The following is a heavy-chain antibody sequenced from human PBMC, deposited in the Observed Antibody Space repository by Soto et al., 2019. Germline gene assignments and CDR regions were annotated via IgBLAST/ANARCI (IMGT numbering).Heavy chain of an antibody. J-gene: IGHJ6*02. Sequence: GASVKVSCKASGGTFSSYTISWVRQAPGQGLEWMGRIIPILGIANYAQKFQGRVTITADKSTSTAYMELSSLRSEDTAVYYCARGGLTAGYSSSWPDPYYYYGMDVWGQGTTVTVSS. D-gene: IGHD6-13*01. CDR1: GGTFSSYT. CDR3: ARGGLTAGYSSSWPDPYYYYGMDV. V-gene: IGHV1-69*02. CDR2: IIPILGIA.